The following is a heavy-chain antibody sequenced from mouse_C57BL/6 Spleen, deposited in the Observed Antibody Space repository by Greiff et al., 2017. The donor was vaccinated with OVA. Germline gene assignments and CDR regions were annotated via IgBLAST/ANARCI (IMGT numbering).Heavy chain of an antibody. Sequence: EVQRVESGGGLVKPGGSLKLSCAASGFTFSDYGMHWVRQAPEKGLEWVAYISSVSSTIYYADTVKGRFTISRDNAKNTLFLQMTSLRSEDTAMYYCASQNWDGAMDYWGQGTSVTVSS. CDR2: ISSVSSTI. CDR3: ASQNWDGAMDY. D-gene: IGHD4-1*01. V-gene: IGHV5-17*01. J-gene: IGHJ4*01. CDR1: GFTFSDYG.